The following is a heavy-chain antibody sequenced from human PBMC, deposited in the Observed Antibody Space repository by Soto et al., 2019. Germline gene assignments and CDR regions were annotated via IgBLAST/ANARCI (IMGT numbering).Heavy chain of an antibody. CDR3: AREYYDFWSGYGGYYFDY. CDR2: ISSSSSYI. CDR1: GFTFSSYS. J-gene: IGHJ4*02. D-gene: IGHD3-3*01. V-gene: IGHV3-21*01. Sequence: EVQLVESGGGLVKPGGSLRLSCAASGFTFSSYSMNWVRQAPGKGLEWVSSISSSSSYIYYADSVKGRFTISRDNAKNSLYLQINSLRAEDTAVYYCAREYYDFWSGYGGYYFDYWGQGTLVTVSS.